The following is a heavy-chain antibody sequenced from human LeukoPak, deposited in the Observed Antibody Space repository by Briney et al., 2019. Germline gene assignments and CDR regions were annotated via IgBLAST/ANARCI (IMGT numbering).Heavy chain of an antibody. CDR2: IDHSGST. V-gene: IGHV4-34*01. CDR1: GRSFSGYY. CDR3: ARGGGSYYVDY. D-gene: IGHD1-26*01. J-gene: IGHJ4*02. Sequence: SETLSLTCAVYGRSFSGYYWTWIRQPPGKGLEWIGEIDHSGSTNYNPSLKSRVTISVDTSKDQLSLKLNSVTAADTAVYYCARGGGSYYVDYWGQGTLVTVSS.